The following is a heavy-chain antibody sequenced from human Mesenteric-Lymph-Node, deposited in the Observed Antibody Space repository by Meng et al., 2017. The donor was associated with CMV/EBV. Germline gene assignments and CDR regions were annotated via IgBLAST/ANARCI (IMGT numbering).Heavy chain of an antibody. CDR3: ARVTWTGGKGDY. CDR2: ISGTSTFP. D-gene: IGHD3/OR15-3a*01. J-gene: IGHJ4*02. Sequence: CTDSEFTFHDYYLSWIRPAPGKGLEWVSYISGTSTFPNYADSVKGRFTISRDNAKNSLYLQMNSLRAEDTAVYYCARVTWTGGKGDYWGQGTLVTVSS. CDR1: EFTFHDYY. V-gene: IGHV3-11*06.